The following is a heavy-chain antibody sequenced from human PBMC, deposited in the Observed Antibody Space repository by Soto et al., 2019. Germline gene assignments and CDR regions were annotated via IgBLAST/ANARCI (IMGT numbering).Heavy chain of an antibody. CDR1: GGSVSIGSYY. J-gene: IGHJ5*02. CDR2: IYYSGST. D-gene: IGHD3-22*01. V-gene: IGHV4-61*01. Sequence: SETLSLTCTVSGGSVSIGSYYWSWIRQPPGKGLEWIGYIYYSGSTNYNPSLKSRVTISVDTSKNQFSLKLSSVTAADTAVYYCARAYHYYDSSGYYNWFDPWGQGTLVTVSS. CDR3: ARAYHYYDSSGYYNWFDP.